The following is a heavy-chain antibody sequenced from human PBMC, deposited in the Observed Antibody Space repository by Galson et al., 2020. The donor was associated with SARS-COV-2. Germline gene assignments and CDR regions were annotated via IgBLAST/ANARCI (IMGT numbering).Heavy chain of an antibody. D-gene: IGHD6-19*01. CDR3: ARDLDIAVAGTVDY. J-gene: IGHJ4*02. Sequence: NYARKFQDRVTMTRDTSLSTAYMELSSLRSDDTAVYYCARDLDIAVAGTVDYWGQGTLVTVSS. V-gene: IGHV1-2*02.